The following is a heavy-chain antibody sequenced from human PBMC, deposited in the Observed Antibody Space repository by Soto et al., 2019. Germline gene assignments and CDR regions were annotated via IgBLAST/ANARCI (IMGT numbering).Heavy chain of an antibody. CDR2: ISGSGGST. J-gene: IGHJ3*02. CDR3: AKDRGGYSYGDAFDI. D-gene: IGHD5-18*01. V-gene: IGHV3-23*01. CDR1: GFTFSSYT. Sequence: GGSLRLSCAASGFTFSSYTMSWVRQAPGKGLEWVSAISGSGGSTYYADSVKGRFTISRDNSKNTLYLQMNSLRAEDTALYYCAKDRGGYSYGDAFDIWGQGTMVTVSS.